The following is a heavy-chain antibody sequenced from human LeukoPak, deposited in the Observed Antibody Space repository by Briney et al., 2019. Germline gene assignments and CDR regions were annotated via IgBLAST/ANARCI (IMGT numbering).Heavy chain of an antibody. D-gene: IGHD6-13*01. CDR2: ISGYNGNT. CDR1: GYTFTSYG. J-gene: IGHJ4*02. CDR3: ARVAEQLVDY. V-gene: IGHV1-18*01. Sequence: ASVKVSCKASGYTFTSYGISWVRQAPGQGLERMGWISGYNGNTNYAQNLQGRVTMTTGTSTSTAYMELRSLRSDDTAVYYCARVAEQLVDYWGQGTLVTVSS.